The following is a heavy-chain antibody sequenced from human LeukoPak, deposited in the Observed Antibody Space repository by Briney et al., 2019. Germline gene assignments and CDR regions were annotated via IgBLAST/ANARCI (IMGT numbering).Heavy chain of an antibody. V-gene: IGHV3-48*03. D-gene: IGHD3-16*01. CDR1: GFTFSSYE. CDR2: ISSSGSTI. Sequence: GGSLRLSCAASGFTFSSYEMNWVRQAPGKGLEGVSDISSSGSTIYYADSAKGRFTISRDNAKNSLYLQMNSLRVDDTAVYYCAREGGGVRPYYYYNGMDVWGKGTTVTVSS. CDR3: AREGGGVRPYYYYNGMDV. J-gene: IGHJ6*04.